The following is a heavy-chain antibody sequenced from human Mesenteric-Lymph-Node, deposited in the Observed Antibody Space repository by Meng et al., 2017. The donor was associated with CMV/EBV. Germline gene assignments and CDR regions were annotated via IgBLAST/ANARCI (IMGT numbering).Heavy chain of an antibody. D-gene: IGHD2-8*01. CDR3: ASGLYDAEPRLMGPTSH. Sequence: GGSLRLSCVASGFTVSSNYMNWVRQAPGKGLEWVSLLYTGDRTYYADSVQGRFTISRDNSKNTLYLQMNSLRVEDTAVYYCASGLYDAEPRLMGPTSHWGQGTLVTVSS. V-gene: IGHV3-53*05. CDR1: GFTVSSNY. CDR2: LYTGDRT. J-gene: IGHJ4*02.